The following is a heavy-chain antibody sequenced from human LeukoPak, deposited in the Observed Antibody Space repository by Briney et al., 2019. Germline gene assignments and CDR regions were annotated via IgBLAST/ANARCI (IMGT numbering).Heavy chain of an antibody. D-gene: IGHD3-10*01. CDR1: GFTFSSYW. V-gene: IGHV3-74*01. J-gene: IGHJ3*02. CDR3: ARNSLLWFGEPNAFDI. Sequence: GGSLRLSCAASGFTFSSYWMHWVRQAPGKGLVWVSRINSDGSSTSYADSVKGRFTISRDNAKNTLYLQMNSLRAEDTAVYYCARNSLLWFGEPNAFDIWGQGTMVTVSS. CDR2: INSDGSST.